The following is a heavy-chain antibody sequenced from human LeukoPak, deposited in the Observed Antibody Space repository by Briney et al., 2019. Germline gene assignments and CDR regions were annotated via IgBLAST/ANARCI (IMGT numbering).Heavy chain of an antibody. CDR2: IYTSGST. D-gene: IGHD6-13*01. J-gene: IGHJ4*02. V-gene: IGHV4-4*07. CDR1: GGSISSYY. Sequence: SETLSLTCTVSGGSISSYYWSWIRQPAGRGLEWIGRIYTSGSTNYNPSLKSRVTMSVDTSKNQFSLKLSSVTAADTAVYYCARGGSSSWYSPTAFDYWGQGTLVTVSS. CDR3: ARGGSSSWYSPTAFDY.